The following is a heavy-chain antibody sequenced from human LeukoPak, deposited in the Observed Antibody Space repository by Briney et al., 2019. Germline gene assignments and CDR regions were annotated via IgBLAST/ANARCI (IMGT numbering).Heavy chain of an antibody. D-gene: IGHD3-22*01. CDR2: IIPIFGTA. Sequence: ASVKVSCKASGGTFSSYAISWVRQAPGQGLEWMGRIIPIFGTANYAQKFQGRVTITTDESTSTAYMELSSLRSEDTAVYYCASDRYYDSSGYYRVFGAFDIWGQGTMVTVSS. CDR1: GGTFSSYA. V-gene: IGHV1-69*05. J-gene: IGHJ3*02. CDR3: ASDRYYDSSGYYRVFGAFDI.